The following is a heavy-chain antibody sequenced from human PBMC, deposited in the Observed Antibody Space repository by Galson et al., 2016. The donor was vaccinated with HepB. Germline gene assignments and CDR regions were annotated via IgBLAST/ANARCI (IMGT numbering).Heavy chain of an antibody. CDR3: AIGATGATWRN. CDR2: IDGEGHTT. D-gene: IGHD1-1*01. V-gene: IGHV3-23*01. CDR1: GPGFKGYG. Sequence: SLRLSCAVSGPGFKGYGMSWVRQAPGKGLQWVSDIDGEGHTTHHADSVKGRFTMSRDNSQDTVYLEKKSVRVEDTAIYYCAIGATGATWRNWGQGTLVTVSS. J-gene: IGHJ4*02.